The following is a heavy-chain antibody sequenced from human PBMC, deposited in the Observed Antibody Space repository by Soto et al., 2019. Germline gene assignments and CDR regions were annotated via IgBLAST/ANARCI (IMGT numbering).Heavy chain of an antibody. V-gene: IGHV4-30-4*01. J-gene: IGHJ6*02. CDR3: ARDRVATIFGVAHNHYGMDV. CDR2: IYYSGST. Sequence: PSETLSLTCTVSGGSISSGDYYWSWIRQPPGKGLEWIGYIYYSGSTYYNPSLKSRVTISVDTSKNQFSLKLSSVTAADTAVYYCARDRVATIFGVAHNHYGMDVWGQGTTVTVSS. D-gene: IGHD3-3*01. CDR1: GGSISSGDYY.